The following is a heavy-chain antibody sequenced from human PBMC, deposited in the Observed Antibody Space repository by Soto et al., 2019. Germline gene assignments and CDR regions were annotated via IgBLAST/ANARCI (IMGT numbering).Heavy chain of an antibody. CDR2: ISGSGGST. V-gene: IGHV3-23*01. J-gene: IGHJ4*02. Sequence: GGSLRLSCAASGFTFSSYAMSWVRQAPGKGLEWVSAISGSGGSTYYADSVKGRFTISRDTSKNTLYLQMNSLRAEDTALYYCAKSFSSNWYDYFNSWGQGSLVTVSS. CDR3: AKSFSSNWYDYFNS. CDR1: GFTFSSYA. D-gene: IGHD6-13*01.